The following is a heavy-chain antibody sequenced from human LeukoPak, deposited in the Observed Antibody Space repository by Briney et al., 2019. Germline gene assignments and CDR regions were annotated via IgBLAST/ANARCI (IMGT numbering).Heavy chain of an antibody. CDR3: ARDPGGVVPAAMVDY. CDR1: GFTVSSNY. V-gene: IGHV3-66*02. D-gene: IGHD2-2*01. CDR2: IYSGGST. J-gene: IGHJ4*02. Sequence: GGSLRLSCAASGFTVSSNYMSWVRQAPGKGLEWVSVIYSGGSTYYADSVKGRFTISRDNSKNTLYLQMNSLRAEDTAVYYCARDPGGVVPAAMVDYWGQRTLVTVSS.